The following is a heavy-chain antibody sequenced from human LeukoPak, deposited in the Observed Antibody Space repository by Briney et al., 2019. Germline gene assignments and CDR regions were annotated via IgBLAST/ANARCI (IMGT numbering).Heavy chain of an antibody. J-gene: IGHJ4*02. D-gene: IGHD3-22*01. CDR2: IYYSGST. V-gene: IGHV4-59*01. Sequence: PSETLSLTCTVPGGSISSYYWSWSRQPTGKGLEWIGYIYYSGSTNYNPSLKSRVTISVDTSKNQFSLKLSSVTAADTAVYYCAGTYYYDSSGYYHYSLWGQGTLVTVSS. CDR1: GGSISSYY. CDR3: AGTYYYDSSGYYHYSL.